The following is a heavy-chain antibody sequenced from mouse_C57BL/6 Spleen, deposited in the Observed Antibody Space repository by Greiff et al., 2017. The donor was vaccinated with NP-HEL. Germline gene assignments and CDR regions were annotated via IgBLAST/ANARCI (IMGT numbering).Heavy chain of an antibody. CDR1: GFTFSSYA. Sequence: EVKLQESGEGLVKPGGSLKLSCAASGFTFSSYAMSWVRQTPEKRLEWVAYISSGGDYIYYADTVKGRFTISRDNARNTLYLQMSSLKSEDTAMYYCTRENVDYFDYWGQGTTLTVSS. J-gene: IGHJ2*01. CDR2: ISSGGDYI. V-gene: IGHV5-9-1*02. CDR3: TRENVDYFDY.